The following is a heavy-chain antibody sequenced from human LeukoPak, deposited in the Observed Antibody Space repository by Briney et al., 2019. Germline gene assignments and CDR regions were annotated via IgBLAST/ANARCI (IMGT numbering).Heavy chain of an antibody. D-gene: IGHD1-26*01. CDR3: AGRDY. J-gene: IGHJ4*02. CDR1: GASISSYY. V-gene: IGHV4-4*07. CDR2: IYTSGST. Sequence: SETLSLTCTVSGASISSYYRSWVRQPAGKGLEWIGVIYTSGSTDYNPSLESRVTISVDKSKNQFSLKLTSVTAADTAVYYCAGRDYWGQGTLVTVSS.